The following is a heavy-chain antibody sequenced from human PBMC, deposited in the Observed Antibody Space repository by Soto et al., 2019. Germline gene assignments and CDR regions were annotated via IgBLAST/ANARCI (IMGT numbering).Heavy chain of an antibody. J-gene: IGHJ4*02. CDR3: ARDPGGDGYFDY. CDR1: GFTFSSYA. V-gene: IGHV3-30-3*01. CDR2: ISYDGSNK. Sequence: QVQLVESGGGVVQPGRSLRLSCAASGFTFSSYAMHWVRQAPGKGLEWVAVISYDGSNKYYADSVKGRFTISRDNSKNTLYLQMNSLTAEDTAVYYCARDPGGDGYFDYWGQGTLVTVSS. D-gene: IGHD2-21*01.